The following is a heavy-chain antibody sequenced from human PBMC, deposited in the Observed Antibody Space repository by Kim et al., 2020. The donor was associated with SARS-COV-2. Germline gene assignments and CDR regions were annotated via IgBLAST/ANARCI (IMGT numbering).Heavy chain of an antibody. D-gene: IGHD3-22*01. V-gene: IGHV4-39*01. CDR1: GGSISSSNYY. Sequence: SETLSLTCTVSGGSISSSNYYWGWIRQPPGKGLEWIGGIYYSGSTYYNPSLKSRVTISVDTSKSQISLKLSSVTAADTAVYYCARLWIGYYDSSGYYLRDYFQHWGQGTLVTVSS. CDR2: IYYSGST. CDR3: ARLWIGYYDSSGYYLRDYFQH. J-gene: IGHJ1*01.